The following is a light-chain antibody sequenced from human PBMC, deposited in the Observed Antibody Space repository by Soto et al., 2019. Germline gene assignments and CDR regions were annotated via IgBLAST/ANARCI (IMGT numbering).Light chain of an antibody. CDR1: QGISSW. CDR2: AAS. CDR3: QHYNSYSEA. Sequence: EIQMTHSPSSVAASVGDRVTITCRASQGISSWLAWYQQKPGKAPKLLIYAASSLQSGVPSRFSGSGSGTDFTLTISSLQPDDFAPYYCQHYNSYSEAFGQGTNVDIK. V-gene: IGKV1D-16*01. J-gene: IGKJ1*01.